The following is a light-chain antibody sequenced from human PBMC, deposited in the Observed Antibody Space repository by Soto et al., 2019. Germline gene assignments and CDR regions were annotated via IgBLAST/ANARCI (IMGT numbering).Light chain of an antibody. CDR2: GAS. CDR1: QSVSSN. CDR3: QQYNNWPLT. J-gene: IGKJ5*01. Sequence: EIVMTQSPATLSVSPGGRATLSCRASQSVSSNLAWFQQKPGQAPRVLIYGASTRAAGIPARFSGSGSGTEFTLTISGLQSEDFAVYYCQQYNNWPLTFGQGTRLEIK. V-gene: IGKV3-15*01.